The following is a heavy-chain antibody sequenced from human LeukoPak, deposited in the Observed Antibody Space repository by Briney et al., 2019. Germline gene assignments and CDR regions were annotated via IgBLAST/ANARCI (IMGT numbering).Heavy chain of an antibody. J-gene: IGHJ3*02. CDR3: AKDFIVAAGTAAFDI. CDR2: ISGSGGDT. CDR1: GCTFRTYA. V-gene: IGHV3-23*01. Sequence: GGSLRLSCAASGCTFRTYAMSWVRQAPGKGLEWVSGISGSGGDTKYADSVKGRFTISRDNSKNTLHLQMNSLRVEDTAVYYCAKDFIVAAGTAAFDIWGQGTMVTVSS. D-gene: IGHD6-13*01.